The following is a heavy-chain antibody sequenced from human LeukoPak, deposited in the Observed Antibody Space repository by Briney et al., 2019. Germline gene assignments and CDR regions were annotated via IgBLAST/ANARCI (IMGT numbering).Heavy chain of an antibody. CDR2: INPSGGST. CDR3: ARHLKFSAPGSGIEENADQKPNWYFDL. J-gene: IGHJ2*01. D-gene: IGHD3-10*01. CDR1: GYTFTSYY. V-gene: IGHV1-46*01. Sequence: GASVKVSCKASGYTFTSYYMHWVRQAPGQGLEWMGIINPSGGSTSYAQKFQGRVTMTRDMSTSTDYMELSSLRSEDTAVYYCARHLKFSAPGSGIEENADQKPNWYFDLWGRGTLVTVSS.